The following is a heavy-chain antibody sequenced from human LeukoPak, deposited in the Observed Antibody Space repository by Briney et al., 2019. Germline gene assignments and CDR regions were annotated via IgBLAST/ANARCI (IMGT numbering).Heavy chain of an antibody. D-gene: IGHD4-23*01. J-gene: IGHJ4*02. CDR1: GGSFSGYY. CDR3: ARTVTLDY. CDR2: INHSGST. V-gene: IGHV4-34*01. Sequence: SETLSLTCSVHGGSFSGYYWSWIRQPPGRGLEWIGEINHSGSTNYNSSLKSRVIISGDTSKNQFSLKLSSVTAADTAVYYCARTVTLDYWGQGTLVTVSS.